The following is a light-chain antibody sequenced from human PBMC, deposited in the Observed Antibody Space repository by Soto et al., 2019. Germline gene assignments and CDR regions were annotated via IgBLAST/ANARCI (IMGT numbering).Light chain of an antibody. J-gene: IGLJ1*01. CDR3: NSYTGSSTYV. CDR2: EVS. V-gene: IGLV2-18*02. CDR1: SSDVGSYNR. Sequence: QPVLTNAVSVSGAHRHSVRIFCTGTSSDVGSYNRVSWYQQPPGAAPKLMIYEVSNRPSGVPDRFSGSKSGNTASLTISGLQAEDEADYYCNSYTGSSTYVFGTGTKVTVL.